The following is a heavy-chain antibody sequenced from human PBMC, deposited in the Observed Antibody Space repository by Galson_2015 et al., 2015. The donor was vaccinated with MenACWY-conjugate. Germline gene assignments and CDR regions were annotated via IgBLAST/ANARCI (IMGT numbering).Heavy chain of an antibody. J-gene: IGHJ2*01. Sequence: SLRLSCAASGFTFSDYYMSWIRQAPGKGLEWVSYISSSSSYTNYADSVKGRFTISRDNAKNSLYLQMNSLRAEDTAVYYCARVVWLHREGYFDLWGRGTLVTVSS. CDR1: GFTFSDYY. V-gene: IGHV3-11*06. CDR3: ARVVWLHREGYFDL. CDR2: ISSSSSYT. D-gene: IGHD5-24*01.